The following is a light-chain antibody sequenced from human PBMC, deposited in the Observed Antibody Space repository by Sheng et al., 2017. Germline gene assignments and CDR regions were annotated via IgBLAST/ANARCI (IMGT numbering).Light chain of an antibody. CDR3: QQRSNWPPLT. CDR1: PTVDSF. CDR2: DTS. J-gene: IGKJ5*01. V-gene: IGKV3-11*01. Sequence: EIVLTQSPATLSLSPGETATLSCRASPTVDSFLAWYQHKPGQPPRLLIYDTSNRATGIPARFSGTGSGTDFTLTISSLEPEDFAVYYCQQRSNWPPLTFGQGTRLEIK.